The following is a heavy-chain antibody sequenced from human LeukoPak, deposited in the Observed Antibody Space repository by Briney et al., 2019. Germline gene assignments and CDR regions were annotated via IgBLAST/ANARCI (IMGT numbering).Heavy chain of an antibody. D-gene: IGHD6-19*01. CDR2: IKSKTDGGTT. Sequence: GGSLRLSCAASGFTFSNAWMSWVRQAPGKGLEWVGRIKSKTDGGTTDYAAPVKGRFTISRDDSKNTLYLQMNSLKTEDTAVYYCTTDLSQWLPPYTFDYWGHGTLVTVSS. CDR1: GFTFSNAW. J-gene: IGHJ4*01. CDR3: TTDLSQWLPPYTFDY. V-gene: IGHV3-15*01.